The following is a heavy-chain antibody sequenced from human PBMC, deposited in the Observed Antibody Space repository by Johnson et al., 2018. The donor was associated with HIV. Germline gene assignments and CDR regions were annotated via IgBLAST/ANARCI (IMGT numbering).Heavy chain of an antibody. CDR3: AKSALERATPLAEVDAFDV. V-gene: IGHV3-30*02. J-gene: IGHJ3*01. Sequence: QVQLVESGGGVVQPGGSLRLSCAASGFTFSSYGMHWVRQVPGNGLEWVTFIQYDGTNKYYADSVKGRFTISRDTSKNTLYLQMNNLRVEDTALYYCAKSALERATPLAEVDAFDVWGQGTMVTVSS. CDR1: GFTFSSYG. CDR2: IQYDGTNK. D-gene: IGHD5-24*01.